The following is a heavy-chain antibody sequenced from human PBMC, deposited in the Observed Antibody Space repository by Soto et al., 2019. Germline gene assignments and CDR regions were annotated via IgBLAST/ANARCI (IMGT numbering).Heavy chain of an antibody. Sequence: EVQLVESGGGLVQPGGSLKLSCAASGFIFSGSAMHWVRQALGQGLEWVGRIRSKANSYATAYAASVKGRFTISRDDSKNTAYLQMNSLKTEDTAVYYCATFDYGDYAILDYWGQGTLVTVSS. V-gene: IGHV3-73*02. CDR3: ATFDYGDYAILDY. D-gene: IGHD4-17*01. CDR2: IRSKANSYAT. J-gene: IGHJ4*02. CDR1: GFIFSGSA.